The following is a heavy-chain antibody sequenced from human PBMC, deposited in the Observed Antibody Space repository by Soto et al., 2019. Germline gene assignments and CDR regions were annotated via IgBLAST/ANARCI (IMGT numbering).Heavy chain of an antibody. CDR1: GYTFTSFF. Sequence: ASVKVSCKASGYTFTSFFMHWVRQAPGQGLEWMGIINPRSGSTGYAQNFQGRVTMTRDTSTSTVYMDLSSLRSEDTAVYYCARDLTRIAATGTTSRDWFDPWGQGTLVTAPQ. CDR2: INPRSGST. J-gene: IGHJ5*02. D-gene: IGHD6-13*01. CDR3: ARDLTRIAATGTTSRDWFDP. V-gene: IGHV1-46*01.